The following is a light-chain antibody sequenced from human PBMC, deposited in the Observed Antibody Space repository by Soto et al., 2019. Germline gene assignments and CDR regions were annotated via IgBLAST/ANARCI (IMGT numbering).Light chain of an antibody. Sequence: DIRVTQSPPTLSAPVGDRVTNTCRASQTITTWMAWYQQKPGKAPKFLIHAASSLQSGVPSRFSGSGSGTDFTLIINSLQPEDFATYYCQQSYSVPITFGQGTRLEIK. CDR1: QTITTW. J-gene: IGKJ5*01. CDR2: AAS. V-gene: IGKV1-39*01. CDR3: QQSYSVPIT.